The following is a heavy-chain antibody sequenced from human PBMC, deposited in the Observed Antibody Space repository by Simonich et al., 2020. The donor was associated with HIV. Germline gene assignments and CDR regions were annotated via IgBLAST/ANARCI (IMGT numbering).Heavy chain of an antibody. V-gene: IGHV4-34*01. Sequence: QVQLQQWGAGLLKSSETLSLTCAVYGGSFSGYYWSWIRQPPVKGLEWLVEITYSGRTKNNPSLKSRVTISGDTSTSQFSRKLKSVTAADTAVYYCAREVGYYPPHLEENNAFDIWGQGTMVTVSS. CDR1: GGSFSGYY. CDR2: ITYSGRT. D-gene: IGHD3-10*01. J-gene: IGHJ3*02. CDR3: AREVGYYPPHLEENNAFDI.